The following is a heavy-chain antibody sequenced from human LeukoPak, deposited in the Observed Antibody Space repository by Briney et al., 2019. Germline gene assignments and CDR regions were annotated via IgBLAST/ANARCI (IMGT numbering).Heavy chain of an antibody. CDR3: ARDRVVPAANQES. CDR1: GGSISSGSYY. V-gene: IGHV4-61*02. J-gene: IGHJ4*02. Sequence: SETLSLTCTGSGGSISSGSYYWSWIRQPAGKGLEWIGRIYTSGSTNYNPSLKSRVTISVDTSKNQFSLKLSSVTAADTAVYYCARDRVVPAANQESWGQGTLVTVSS. D-gene: IGHD2-2*01. CDR2: IYTSGST.